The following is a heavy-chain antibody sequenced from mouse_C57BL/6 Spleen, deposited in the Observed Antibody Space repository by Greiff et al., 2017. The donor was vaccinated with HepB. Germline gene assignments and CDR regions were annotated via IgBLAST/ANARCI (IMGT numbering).Heavy chain of an antibody. CDR3: AYYGSSYDDYFDY. V-gene: IGHV1-82*01. D-gene: IGHD1-1*01. Sequence: QVQLKQSGPELVKPGASVKISCKASGYAFSSSWMNWVKQRPGKGLEWIGRIYPGDGDTNYNGKFKGKATLTADKSSSTAYMQLSSLTSEDSAVSFCAYYGSSYDDYFDYWGQGTTLTVSS. CDR2: IYPGDGDT. J-gene: IGHJ2*01. CDR1: GYAFSSSW.